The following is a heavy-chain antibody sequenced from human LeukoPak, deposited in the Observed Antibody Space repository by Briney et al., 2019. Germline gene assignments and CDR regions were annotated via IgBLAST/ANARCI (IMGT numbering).Heavy chain of an antibody. CDR1: GYTFTSYG. J-gene: IGHJ4*02. Sequence: AASVKVSCKASGYTFTSYGISWVRQAPGQGLEWMGWISAYNGNTNYAQKLQGRVTMTTDTSTSTAYMELRSLRSDDTAVYYCARDYRVVPAATPDYWGQGTLVTVSS. CDR2: ISAYNGNT. D-gene: IGHD2-2*01. CDR3: ARDYRVVPAATPDY. V-gene: IGHV1-18*01.